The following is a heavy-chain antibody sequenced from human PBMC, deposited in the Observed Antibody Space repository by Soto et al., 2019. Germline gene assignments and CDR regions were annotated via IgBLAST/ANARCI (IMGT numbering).Heavy chain of an antibody. CDR3: ARGITIFGVVTTYYYYYYMDV. V-gene: IGHV3-7*04. J-gene: IGHJ6*03. D-gene: IGHD3-3*01. CDR2: IKQDGSEK. Sequence: EVQLVESGGGLVQPGGSLRLSCAASGFTFSSYWMSWVRQAPGKGLEWVANIKQDGSEKYYVDSVKGRFTISRDNAKNSLYLQMNSLRGEDTAVYYCARGITIFGVVTTYYYYYYMDVWGKGTTVTVSS. CDR1: GFTFSSYW.